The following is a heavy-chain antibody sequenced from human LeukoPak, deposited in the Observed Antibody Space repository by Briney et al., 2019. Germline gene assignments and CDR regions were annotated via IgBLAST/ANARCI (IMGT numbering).Heavy chain of an antibody. J-gene: IGHJ5*02. CDR2: IIPIFGTA. D-gene: IGHD3-10*01. CDR1: GGTFSSYA. Sequence: ASVKVSCKASGGTFSSYAISWVRQAPGQGLEWMGGIIPIFGTANYAQKFQGRVTITADESTSTAYMELSSLRSEDTAVYYCARDDITMVRGVRENWIDPWGQGTLVTVSS. V-gene: IGHV1-69*13. CDR3: ARDDITMVRGVRENWIDP.